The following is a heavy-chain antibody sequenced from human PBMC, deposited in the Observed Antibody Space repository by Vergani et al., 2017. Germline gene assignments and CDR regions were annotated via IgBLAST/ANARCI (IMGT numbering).Heavy chain of an antibody. V-gene: IGHV4-39*01. Sequence: QLQLQESGPGLVKPSETLSLTCTVSGGSISSSSYYWGWIRQPPGKGLEWIGSIYYSGSTYYNPSLKSRVTISVDTSKNQFSLKLSSVTAADTAVYYCARGRYDFWSGYYSYYYYYMDVWGKGTTVTVSS. J-gene: IGHJ6*03. D-gene: IGHD3-3*01. CDR3: ARGRYDFWSGYYSYYYYYMDV. CDR2: IYYSGST. CDR1: GGSISSSSYY.